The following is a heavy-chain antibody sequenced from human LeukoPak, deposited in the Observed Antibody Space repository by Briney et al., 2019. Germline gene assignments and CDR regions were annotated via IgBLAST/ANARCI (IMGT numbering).Heavy chain of an antibody. V-gene: IGHV1-18*01. CDR2: SSGYSGDT. Sequence: ASVKVSCKASGYTFSGYGVTWVRQAPGQGLQWMGWSSGYSGDTDYAQMFQGRVSMTTDTSTSTAYMELKTLTSDDTAVYYCARGLWNFYDDSGYNRDFDSWGQGTLVTVSS. D-gene: IGHD3-22*01. CDR1: GYTFSGYG. J-gene: IGHJ5*01. CDR3: ARGLWNFYDDSGYNRDFDS.